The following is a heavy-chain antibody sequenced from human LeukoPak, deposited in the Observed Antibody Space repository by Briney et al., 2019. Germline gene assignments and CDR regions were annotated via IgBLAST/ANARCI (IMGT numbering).Heavy chain of an antibody. D-gene: IGHD3-16*01. J-gene: IGHJ6*02. CDR3: ARGGGLDV. Sequence: GGSLGLSCAASGFTFSSSWTSWVRQAPGKGLEWVANIKKDGSETYYVDSVKGRFTISRDNAKNSLYLQMSNLRAEDTAVYFCARGGGLDVWGQGATVTVSS. V-gene: IGHV3-7*03. CDR1: GFTFSSSW. CDR2: IKKDGSET.